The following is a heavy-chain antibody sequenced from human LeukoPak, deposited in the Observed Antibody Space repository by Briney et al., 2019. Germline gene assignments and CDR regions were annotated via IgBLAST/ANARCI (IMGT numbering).Heavy chain of an antibody. CDR1: GGSISSYY. J-gene: IGHJ6*03. CDR3: AGSGSSSYYYYYMDV. CDR2: VSYSGST. Sequence: SETLSLTCTVSGGSISSYYWSWIRQPPGKGLEWIGYVSYSGSTNYNPSLKSRVTISVDTSKIHFSLKLSSVTAADTAVYYCAGSGSSSYYYYYMDVWGKGTTVTISS. V-gene: IGHV4-59*01. D-gene: IGHD1-26*01.